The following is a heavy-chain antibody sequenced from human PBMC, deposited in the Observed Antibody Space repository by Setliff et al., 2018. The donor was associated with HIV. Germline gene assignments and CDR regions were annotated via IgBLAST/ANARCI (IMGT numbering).Heavy chain of an antibody. CDR1: GYTFSDYD. J-gene: IGHJ4*02. V-gene: IGHV1-18*01. Sequence: ASVKVSCKASGYTFSDYDVAWVRQAPGQGLEWMGWISGYSGATKYSQNLQGRVTMTTDTSTNTAYMELRSLKSDDTAVYYCAREVDGLELDHWGQGTLVTVSS. CDR2: ISGYSGAT. CDR3: AREVDGLELDH.